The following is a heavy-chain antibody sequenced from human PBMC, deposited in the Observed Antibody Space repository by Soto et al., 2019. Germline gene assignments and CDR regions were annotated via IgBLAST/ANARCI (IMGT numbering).Heavy chain of an antibody. Sequence: EVQLVDSGGGLVRPGGSLRLSCSASGFAFRDSTMHWVRQAPGRGLEQLGTSTYTGDTPYYADSVKGRFTISRDNSQSTLYLQMSRLRPEDTGVYFCVKDYSHGRFPDYWGQGTLVTVSS. CDR3: VKDYSHGRFPDY. V-gene: IGHV3-64D*06. CDR2: STYTGDTP. J-gene: IGHJ4*02. D-gene: IGHD1-26*01. CDR1: GFAFRDST.